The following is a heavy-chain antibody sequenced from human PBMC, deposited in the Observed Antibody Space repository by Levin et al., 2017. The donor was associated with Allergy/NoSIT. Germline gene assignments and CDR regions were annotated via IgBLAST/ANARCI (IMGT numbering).Heavy chain of an antibody. CDR3: AKDQIRGYSGYDDKFDP. Sequence: SCAASGFTFSSYAMSWVRQAPGKGLEWVSAISGSGGSTYYADSVKGRFTISRDNSKNTLYLQMNSLRAEDTAVYYCAKDQIRGYSGYDDKFDPWGQGTLVTVSS. D-gene: IGHD5-12*01. J-gene: IGHJ5*02. CDR1: GFTFSSYA. CDR2: ISGSGGST. V-gene: IGHV3-23*01.